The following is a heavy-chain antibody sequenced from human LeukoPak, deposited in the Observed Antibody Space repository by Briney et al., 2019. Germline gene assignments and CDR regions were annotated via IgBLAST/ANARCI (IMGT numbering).Heavy chain of an antibody. V-gene: IGHV1-69*04. CDR1: GGTFSSYA. CDR3: ARTDSGSFRSFDY. D-gene: IGHD1-26*01. CDR2: IIPILGIA. J-gene: IGHJ4*02. Sequence: SVKVSCEASGGTFSSYAISWVRQAPGQGLEWMGRIIPILGIANYAQKFQGRVTITADKSTSTAYMELSSLRSGDTAVYYCARTDSGSFRSFDYWGQGTLVTVSS.